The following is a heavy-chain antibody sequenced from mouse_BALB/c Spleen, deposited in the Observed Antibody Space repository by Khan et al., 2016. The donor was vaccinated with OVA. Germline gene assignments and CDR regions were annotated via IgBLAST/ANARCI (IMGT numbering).Heavy chain of an antibody. CDR2: ISYSGST. D-gene: IGHD1-2*01. V-gene: IGHV3-2*02. J-gene: IGHJ2*01. CDR3: ARTARIKY. CDR1: GYSITSGYG. Sequence: VQLKESGPGLVKPSQSLSLTCTVTGYSITSGYGWNWIRQFPGNKLEWMGYISYSGSTTYNPTLKSRITITRDTSKNQFFLQLNSVTTEDTATYDCARTARIKYWGQGTTLTVSS.